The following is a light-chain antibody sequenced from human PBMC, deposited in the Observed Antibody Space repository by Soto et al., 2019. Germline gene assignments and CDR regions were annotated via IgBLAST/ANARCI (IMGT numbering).Light chain of an antibody. CDR1: QSVSNSF. Sequence: EIVLTQSPGTLSLSPGERATLSCRASQSVSNSFLAWYQQKPGQTPRLLIYGSSSRATGIPDRFSGSGSGTDFTLTITRLEPDDFAVYYCQQYGDSPPWTFGQGTKVEI. V-gene: IGKV3-20*01. CDR2: GSS. J-gene: IGKJ1*01. CDR3: QQYGDSPPWT.